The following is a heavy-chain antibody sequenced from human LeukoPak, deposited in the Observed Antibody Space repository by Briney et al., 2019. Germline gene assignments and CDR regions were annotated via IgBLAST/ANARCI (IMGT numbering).Heavy chain of an antibody. CDR3: ARVARFYCSGGSCYSDY. J-gene: IGHJ4*02. CDR1: GYTFTSYD. D-gene: IGHD2-15*01. V-gene: IGHV1-8*01. Sequence: ASVKVSCKASGYTFTSYDINWVRQATGQGLEWMGWMNPNSGNTGYAQKFQGRVTMTRNTSISTAYMELSSLRSEDTAAYYCARVARFYCSGGSCYSDYWGQGTLVTVSS. CDR2: MNPNSGNT.